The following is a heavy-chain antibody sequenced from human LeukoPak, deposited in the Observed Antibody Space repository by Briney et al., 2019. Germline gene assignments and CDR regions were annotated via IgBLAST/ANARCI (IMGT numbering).Heavy chain of an antibody. CDR1: GGSFSGYY. CDR3: ARCRRKYQLPMNWFDP. CDR2: INHSGST. J-gene: IGHJ5*02. V-gene: IGHV4-34*01. Sequence: PSETLSLTCAVYGGSFSGYYWSWIRQPPGKGLEWIGEINHSGSTNYNPSLKSRVTISVDTSKNQFSLKLSSVTAADTAVYYCARCRRKYQLPMNWFDPWGQGTLVTVSS. D-gene: IGHD2-2*01.